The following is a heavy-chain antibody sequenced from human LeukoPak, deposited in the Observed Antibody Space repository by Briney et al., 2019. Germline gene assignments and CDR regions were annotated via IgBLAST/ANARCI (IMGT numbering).Heavy chain of an antibody. CDR1: GYTFTSYD. D-gene: IGHD7-27*01. J-gene: IGHJ4*02. CDR3: ARGIKSGNWGKKNGDY. Sequence: ASVKVSCKASGYTFTSYDINWVRQATGQGLEWMGWMNPNSGNTGYAQKFQGRVTMTRNTSISTAYMELSSLRSGDTAVYYCARGIKSGNWGKKNGDYWGQGTLVTVSS. CDR2: MNPNSGNT. V-gene: IGHV1-8*01.